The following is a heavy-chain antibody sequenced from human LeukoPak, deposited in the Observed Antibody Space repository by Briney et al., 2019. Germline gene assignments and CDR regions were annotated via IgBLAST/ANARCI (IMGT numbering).Heavy chain of an antibody. CDR3: AREALRYCSSTSCYGAWFDP. J-gene: IGHJ5*02. V-gene: IGHV1-18*01. D-gene: IGHD2-2*01. CDR2: ISAYNGNT. Sequence: GASVTVSRKASGYIFTSYNINWVRQAPGQGREWVGWISAYNGNTNYAQKLQGRVTMTTDTSTSTAYMELRSLRSDDTAVYYCAREALRYCSSTSCYGAWFDPWGQGTLVTVSS. CDR1: GYIFTSYN.